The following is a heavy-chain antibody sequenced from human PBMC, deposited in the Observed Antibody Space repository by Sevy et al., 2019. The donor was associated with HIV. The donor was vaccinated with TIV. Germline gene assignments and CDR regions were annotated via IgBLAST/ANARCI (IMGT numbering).Heavy chain of an antibody. J-gene: IGHJ4*02. Sequence: GGSLRLSCAASGFTFSNSWMGWVRQAPGRGLECVAAIKPDGSDKYYVDSVKGRFIVSRANAKNSLFLQMNSLRDGDTAVYYWGEGGGGHWGQGALVTVSS. V-gene: IGHV3-7*01. CDR2: IKPDGSDK. D-gene: IGHD3-16*01. CDR3: GEGGGGH. CDR1: GFTFSNSW.